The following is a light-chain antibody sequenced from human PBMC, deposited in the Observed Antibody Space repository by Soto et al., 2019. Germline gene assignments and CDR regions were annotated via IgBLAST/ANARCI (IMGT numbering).Light chain of an antibody. V-gene: IGLV2-11*01. J-gene: IGLJ1*01. CDR1: SSDVGGYNY. CDR3: CSYIGTNTSYV. Sequence: QSVLTQPRSVSGSPGQSVTISCTGTSSDVGGYNYVSWYQQHPGKAPKVMIYDVSKRPSGGPDRISGSKSGNTASLTITRFQAEDEADYYCCSYIGTNTSYVFGTGTKVTVL. CDR2: DVS.